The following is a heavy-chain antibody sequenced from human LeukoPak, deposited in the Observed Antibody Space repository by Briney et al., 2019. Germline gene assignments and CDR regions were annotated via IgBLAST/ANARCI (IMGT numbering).Heavy chain of an antibody. CDR2: ISYDGSNK. J-gene: IGHJ6*02. D-gene: IGHD3-9*01. V-gene: IGHV3-30-3*01. CDR1: GFTFSSYA. Sequence: GGSLRLACAASGFTFSSYAMHWVRQAPGKGLEWVAVISYDGSNKYYADSVKGRFTISRDNSKNTLYLQMNSLRAEDTVLYFCERAAYDILTGYVGYYYGMDVWGQGTTVTVSS. CDR3: ERAAYDILTGYVGYYYGMDV.